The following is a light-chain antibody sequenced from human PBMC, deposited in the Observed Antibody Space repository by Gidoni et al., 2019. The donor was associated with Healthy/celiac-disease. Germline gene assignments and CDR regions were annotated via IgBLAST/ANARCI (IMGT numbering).Light chain of an antibody. CDR1: QSISSY. CDR3: QQSYSTLT. J-gene: IGKJ3*01. CDR2: AAS. Sequence: DIQMTQSPSSLSASVGDRVTITCRASQSISSYLNWYQQKPGKAPKLLIYAASSLQSGVPSRVSGSGSGTDFTLTISSLQPEDFATYYCQQSYSTLTFXPXTKVDIK. V-gene: IGKV1-39*01.